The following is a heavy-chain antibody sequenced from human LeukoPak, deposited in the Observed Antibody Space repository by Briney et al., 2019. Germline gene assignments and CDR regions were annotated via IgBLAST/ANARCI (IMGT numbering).Heavy chain of an antibody. CDR2: INHSGST. CDR3: AREGQLSDYYYYYYMDV. D-gene: IGHD5-24*01. CDR1: GGSFSGYY. V-gene: IGHV4-34*01. Sequence: SETLSLTCAVYGGSFSGYYWSWIRQPPGKGLEWIGEINHSGSTNYNPSLKSRVTISVDTSKNQFSLKLSSVTAADTAVYYCAREGQLSDYYYYYYMDVWGKGTTVTVSS. J-gene: IGHJ6*03.